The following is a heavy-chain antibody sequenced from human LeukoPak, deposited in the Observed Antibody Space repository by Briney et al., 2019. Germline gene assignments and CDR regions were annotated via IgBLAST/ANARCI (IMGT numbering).Heavy chain of an antibody. CDR1: GFTFSSYW. CDR2: IKQDGSEE. V-gene: IGHV3-7*03. J-gene: IGHJ4*02. CDR3: ARDHMTTVTKNDY. Sequence: SGGSLRLSCAASGFTFSSYWMSWVRQAPGKGLEWVANIKQDGSEEYYVDSVKGRFTISRDNAKNSLYLQMNSLRAEDTAVYYCARDHMTTVTKNDYWGQGTLVTVSS. D-gene: IGHD4-17*01.